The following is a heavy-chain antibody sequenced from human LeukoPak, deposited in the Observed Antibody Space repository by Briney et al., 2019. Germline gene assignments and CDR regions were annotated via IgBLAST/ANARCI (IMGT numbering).Heavy chain of an antibody. J-gene: IGHJ3*02. CDR1: GFSFTTYW. D-gene: IGHD7-27*01. CDR2: IKQDGSER. CDR3: ARDSLGAFDI. V-gene: IGHV3-7*01. Sequence: GGSLRLSCAASGFSFTTYWMGWVRQAPGKGLEWVANIKQDGSERYYVDSVKGRFTISRDNTKNSLYLQMNSLTAEDTAVYHCARDSLGAFDIWGHGTMVTVSS.